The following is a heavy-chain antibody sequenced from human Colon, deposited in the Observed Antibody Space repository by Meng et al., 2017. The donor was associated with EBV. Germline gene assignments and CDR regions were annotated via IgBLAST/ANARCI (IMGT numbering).Heavy chain of an antibody. V-gene: IGHV4-4*02. CDR2: IYRGGGT. Sequence: VQLEEWGTVLVEPSGTRSFTCGGSGGSISTSDWWSWVRQPPGKGLEWIGEIYRGGGTNYNPSFKSRVTISVDTSNNHFSLKLSYVTAADTAVYYCARVRVIPAAVGFDYWGQGTLVTVSS. CDR3: ARVRVIPAAVGFDY. J-gene: IGHJ4*02. CDR1: GGSISTSDW. D-gene: IGHD2-2*01.